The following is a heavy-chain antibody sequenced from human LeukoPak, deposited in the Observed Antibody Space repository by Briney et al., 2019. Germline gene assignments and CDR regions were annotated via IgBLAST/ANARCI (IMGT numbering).Heavy chain of an antibody. J-gene: IGHJ3*02. Sequence: GESLKISCKGSGYTFTSYWIGWVRQMPGKGLEWMGIIYPGDSDTRYSPSFQGQVTISADKSISTAYLQWSSLKASDTAMYYCARHDRGYSYGYPSDAFDIWGQGTMVTVSS. CDR2: IYPGDSDT. CDR3: ARHDRGYSYGYPSDAFDI. CDR1: GYTFTSYW. D-gene: IGHD5-18*01. V-gene: IGHV5-51*01.